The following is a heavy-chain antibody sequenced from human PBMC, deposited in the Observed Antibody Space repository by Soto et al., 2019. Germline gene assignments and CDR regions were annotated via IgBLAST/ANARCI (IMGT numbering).Heavy chain of an antibody. CDR2: IIPRSATS. V-gene: IGHV1-69*12. CDR1: GDTFSTYT. Sequence: QVQLVQSGTEVKKPGSSVKVSCKASGDTFSTYTITWMRQAPGQGLEWMGGIIPRSATSNYAQRFQGRVTFTADESTCTAYMEVSSLRPEDAALYYCAREGLVLVPTTVISDYCYSAMDVWGQGTTVTVSS. J-gene: IGHJ6*02. CDR3: AREGLVLVPTTVISDYCYSAMDV. D-gene: IGHD2-15*01.